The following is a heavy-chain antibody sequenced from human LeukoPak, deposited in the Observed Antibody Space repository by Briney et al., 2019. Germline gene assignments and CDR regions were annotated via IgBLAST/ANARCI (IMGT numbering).Heavy chain of an antibody. Sequence: GGSLRLSCAASGFTFSSFAMSWIRQAPGKGLEWVSYISPSGRHTNYADSVKGRFTISRDNAKNSLYLQMNSLRAEDTAVYYCARQPSSQNFDYWGQGALVTVSS. J-gene: IGHJ4*02. CDR2: ISPSGRHT. D-gene: IGHD6-13*01. CDR1: GFTFSSFA. V-gene: IGHV3-11*03. CDR3: ARQPSSQNFDY.